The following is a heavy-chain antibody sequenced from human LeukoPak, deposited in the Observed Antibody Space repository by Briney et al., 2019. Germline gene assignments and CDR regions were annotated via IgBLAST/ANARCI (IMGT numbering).Heavy chain of an antibody. CDR2: INPSGGST. CDR1: RGTFSSYA. V-gene: IGHV1-46*01. D-gene: IGHD1-26*01. CDR3: ARDSGSGYGY. J-gene: IGHJ4*02. Sequence: ASVKVSCKASRGTFSSYAISWVRQAPGQGLEWMGIINPSGGSTSYAQKFQGRVTMTRDTSTSTVYMELSSLRSEDTAVYYCARDSGSGYGYWGQGTLVTVSS.